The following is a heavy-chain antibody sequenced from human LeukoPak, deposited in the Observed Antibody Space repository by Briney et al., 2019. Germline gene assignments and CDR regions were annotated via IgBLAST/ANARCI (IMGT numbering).Heavy chain of an antibody. D-gene: IGHD2-21*02. CDR2: ISYSGSNQ. CDR3: AKVVVAYCDGDCQSRTGLGD. V-gene: IGHV3-30*18. Sequence: GGSLRLSCAASGSAFSPSDMHWLRQAPGEGLEWLAVISYSGSNQYYGDSVKGRFTISRDNSKSTLDLEIQSLRPEDTAVYYCAKVVVAYCDGDCQSRTGLGDWGQGTLVTVSS. CDR1: GSAFSPSD. J-gene: IGHJ4*02.